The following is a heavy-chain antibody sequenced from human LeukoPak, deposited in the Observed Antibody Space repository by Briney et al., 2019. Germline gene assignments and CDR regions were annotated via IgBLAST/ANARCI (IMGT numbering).Heavy chain of an antibody. J-gene: IGHJ3*02. Sequence: PSETLSLTCTVSGASITSFYWSWIRQPPGKGLEWIGYIYNSGSTNYNPSLKSRVAISVDTSKNQFSLKLSSVTAADTAVYYCPRRLNDILTGFMAFDIWGQGTMVTVSS. CDR2: IYNSGST. V-gene: IGHV4-59*08. CDR3: PRRLNDILTGFMAFDI. CDR1: GASITSFY. D-gene: IGHD3-9*01.